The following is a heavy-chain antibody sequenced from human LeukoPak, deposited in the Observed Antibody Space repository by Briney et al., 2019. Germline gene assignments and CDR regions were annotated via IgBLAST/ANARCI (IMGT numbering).Heavy chain of an antibody. V-gene: IGHV1-24*01. Sequence: ASVKVSCKVSGYTLTELSMHWVRQAPGKGLEWMGGFDPEDGETIYAQKFQGRVTMTEDTSTDTAYMELSSLRSEDTAVYYCATVREGPLSFDYYYYMDVWGKGTTVTISS. CDR3: ATVREGPLSFDYYYYMDV. D-gene: IGHD3-10*01. J-gene: IGHJ6*03. CDR1: GYTLTELS. CDR2: FDPEDGET.